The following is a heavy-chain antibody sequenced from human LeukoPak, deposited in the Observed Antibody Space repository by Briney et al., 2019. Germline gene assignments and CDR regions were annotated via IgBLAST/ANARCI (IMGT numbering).Heavy chain of an antibody. Sequence: ASVKVSCKASGYTFTDYYINWVRQAPGQGLEWMGWINPNTGGTNYAQKFQGRVTMTRDTSISTTHMELSRLKSDDTAVYYCARVHGNCSPTSCYRDFDYWGQGTLVTVSS. CDR1: GYTFTDYY. J-gene: IGHJ4*02. CDR2: INPNTGGT. CDR3: ARVHGNCSPTSCYRDFDY. D-gene: IGHD2-2*01. V-gene: IGHV1-2*02.